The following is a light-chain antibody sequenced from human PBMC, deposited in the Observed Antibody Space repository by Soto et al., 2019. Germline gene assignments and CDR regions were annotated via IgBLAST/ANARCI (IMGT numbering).Light chain of an antibody. Sequence: RVTITCRASQSISSDLHWYQQKPGKAPKLLISAASILQSGVPSRFSGSGSGTDFTLTISGLQPDDFTTYYCQQYTSYSRAFGQGTKVDI. V-gene: IGKV1-13*02. CDR1: QSISSD. J-gene: IGKJ1*01. CDR3: QQYTSYSRA. CDR2: AAS.